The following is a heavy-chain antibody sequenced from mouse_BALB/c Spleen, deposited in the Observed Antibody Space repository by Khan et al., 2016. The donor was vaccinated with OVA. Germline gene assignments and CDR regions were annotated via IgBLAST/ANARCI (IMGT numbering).Heavy chain of an antibody. CDR1: GSTFSDYY. V-gene: IGHV5-4*02. CDR2: ISDGVSYI. J-gene: IGHJ3*01. Sequence: EVELVESGGGFVKPGRSLKLPCAASGSTFSDYYMYWVRQTPDERLEWVATISDGVSYIYYPDNVKGRFTISRDNAKNNLYLQMSSLKAEDSAMYYCIRGYYGDPFAYWGHGTLVTVSA. CDR3: IRGYYGDPFAY. D-gene: IGHD2-13*01.